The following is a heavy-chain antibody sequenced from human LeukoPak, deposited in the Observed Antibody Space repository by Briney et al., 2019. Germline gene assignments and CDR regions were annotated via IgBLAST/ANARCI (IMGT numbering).Heavy chain of an antibody. CDR2: ISSSGNNI. V-gene: IGHV3-48*03. J-gene: IGHJ5*02. CDR3: ARGFGDL. D-gene: IGHD3-3*01. Sequence: GGSVRLSCAAIVVTYISYEMSWLRQPPGNGLEWVSYISSSGNNIYYADSVKGRFIISRDNAKTSLYLQMNSLRAEDTAVYYCARGFGDLWGQGTLVTVSS. CDR1: VVTYISYE.